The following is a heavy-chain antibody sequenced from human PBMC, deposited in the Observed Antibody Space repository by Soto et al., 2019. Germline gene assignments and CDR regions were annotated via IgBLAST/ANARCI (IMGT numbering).Heavy chain of an antibody. D-gene: IGHD3-3*02. CDR3: TTDSHFSARLVRFDL. Sequence: EVRLVESGGDLVEPGGSLRLSCAASGFTFSTAWINWVRQAPGKGLEWVGRIKSKIDGGTTDFAAFVQGRFAISRDDSXXXMXXXXXXLKSEDTAVYYCTTDSHFSARLVRFDLWGRGTLVTVSS. CDR2: IKSKIDGGTT. J-gene: IGHJ4*01. V-gene: IGHV3-15*07. CDR1: GFTFSTAW.